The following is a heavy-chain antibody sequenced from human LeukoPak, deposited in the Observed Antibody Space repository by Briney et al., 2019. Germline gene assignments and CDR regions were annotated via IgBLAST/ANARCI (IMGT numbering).Heavy chain of an antibody. CDR2: IYHSGST. D-gene: IGHD2/OR15-2a*01. J-gene: IGHJ6*02. V-gene: IGHV4-4*02. Sequence: SETLSLTCAVSGGSISSSNWWSWVRQPPGKGLEWIGEIYHSGSTNYNPSLKSRVTISVDKSKNQLSLKLSSVTAADTAVYYCARFPTLPYYYYGMDVWGQGTTVTVSS. CDR1: GGSISSSNW. CDR3: ARFPTLPYYYYGMDV.